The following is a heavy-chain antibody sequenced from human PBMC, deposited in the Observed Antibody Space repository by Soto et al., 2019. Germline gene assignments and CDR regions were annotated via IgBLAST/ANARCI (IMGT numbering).Heavy chain of an antibody. V-gene: IGHV1-18*01. Sequence: VRVSSPASGNNCTSYGSPSLRQAPGQGLEWMGWISAYNGNTNYAQKLQGRVTMTTDTSTSTAYMELRSLRSDDTAVYYCARDNGFGESDVWDQGTTVTVS. CDR2: ISAYNGNT. J-gene: IGHJ6*02. D-gene: IGHD3-10*01. CDR3: ARDNGFGESDV. CDR1: GNNCTSYG.